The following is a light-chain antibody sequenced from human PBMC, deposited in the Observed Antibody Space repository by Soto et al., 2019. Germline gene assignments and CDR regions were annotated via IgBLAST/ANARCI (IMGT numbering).Light chain of an antibody. Sequence: IQITQTATSQSASVGDRVIINCRASQSISGALNWYQQKPGKAPKLLMYDASSSDSGVPSRFSGSGSGTEFTLTISSLQPDDFATYYCQQYDTYPWTFGQGTKVDIK. CDR3: QQYDTYPWT. CDR2: DAS. CDR1: QSISGA. V-gene: IGKV1-13*02. J-gene: IGKJ1*01.